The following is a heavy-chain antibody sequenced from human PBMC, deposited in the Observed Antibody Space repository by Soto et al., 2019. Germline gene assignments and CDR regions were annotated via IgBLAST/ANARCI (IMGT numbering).Heavy chain of an antibody. Sequence: GASVKVSCKASGYTFSSYSISWVRQAPGQGLEWMGWISAYNGNTNYGQKLQGRVTMTTDTSTNTAYMELRSLRSDDTAVYYCARDDSPVQHWGQGTLVTVSS. J-gene: IGHJ1*01. CDR1: GYTFSSYS. CDR2: ISAYNGNT. D-gene: IGHD2-21*01. CDR3: ARDDSPVQH. V-gene: IGHV1-18*01.